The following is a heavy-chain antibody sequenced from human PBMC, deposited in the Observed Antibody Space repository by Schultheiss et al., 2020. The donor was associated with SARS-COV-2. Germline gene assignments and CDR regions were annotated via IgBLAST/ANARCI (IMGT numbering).Heavy chain of an antibody. CDR2: ISSSGTTI. J-gene: IGHJ6*02. Sequence: GGSLRLSCAASGFTFTNHAMHWVRQGPGKGLDWISYISSSGTTIYYADSVKGRFTISRDNAKNSLYLQMNSLRAEDTAVYYCASGGSPYYYYYGMDVWGQGTTVTVSS. D-gene: IGHD3-16*01. CDR3: ASGGSPYYYYYGMDV. CDR1: GFTFTNHA. V-gene: IGHV3-48*04.